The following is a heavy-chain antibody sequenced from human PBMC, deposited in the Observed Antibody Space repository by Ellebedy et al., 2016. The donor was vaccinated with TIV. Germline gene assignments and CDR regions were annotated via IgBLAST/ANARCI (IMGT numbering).Heavy chain of an antibody. J-gene: IGHJ4*02. V-gene: IGHV3-30*18. D-gene: IGHD4-17*01. CDR2: IAHDGSRE. CDR3: AKEATVRKSSYFDY. Sequence: PGGSLRLSCEAPGFTFSDYGMQWVRQAPGKGLEWVAVIAHDGSREYYADSVKGRFTITRDNSKNTMSLQMDSLRGEDTDVYYCAKEATVRKSSYFDYWGQGNLVTVSS. CDR1: GFTFSDYG.